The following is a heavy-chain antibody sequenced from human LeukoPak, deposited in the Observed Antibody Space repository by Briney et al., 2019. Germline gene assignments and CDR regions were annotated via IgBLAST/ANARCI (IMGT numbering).Heavy chain of an antibody. Sequence: ASVKVSCKASGYTLTSYYMHWVRQAPGQGLEWMGIINPSGGSTSYAQKFQDRVTMTRDTSTSTVYMELSSLRSEDTAVYYCASRLHGNYYGSGSYPYYFDYWGQGTLVTVSS. V-gene: IGHV1-46*01. D-gene: IGHD3-10*01. CDR2: INPSGGST. CDR1: GYTLTSYY. J-gene: IGHJ4*02. CDR3: ASRLHGNYYGSGSYPYYFDY.